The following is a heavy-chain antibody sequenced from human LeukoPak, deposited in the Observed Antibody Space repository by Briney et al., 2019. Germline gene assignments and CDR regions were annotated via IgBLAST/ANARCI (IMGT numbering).Heavy chain of an antibody. CDR1: GFTFSSYS. D-gene: IGHD3-22*01. V-gene: IGHV3-48*01. Sequence: GGSLILSCAASGFTFSSYSMNWVRQAPGKGLEWVSYISSSSSTIYYADSVKGRFTISRDNAKNSLYLQMNSLRAEDTAVYYCASLPAYDSSGYYPSWGQGTLVTVSS. CDR2: ISSSSSTI. CDR3: ASLPAYDSSGYYPS. J-gene: IGHJ4*02.